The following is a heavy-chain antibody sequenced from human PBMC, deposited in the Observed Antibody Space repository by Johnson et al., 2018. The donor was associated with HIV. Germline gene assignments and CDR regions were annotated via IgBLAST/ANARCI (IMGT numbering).Heavy chain of an antibody. CDR1: GFTFSSYG. Sequence: MQLVESGGGVVQPGGSLRLSCAASGFTFSSYGIHWVRQAPGKGLEWVSFIRYDGSNKYYADSVKGRFTISRDNSKNTLYLQMNSLRGEDTAVYYCAKDRRSFYGGKAADVFDIWGQGTMVTVSS. V-gene: IGHV3-30*02. J-gene: IGHJ3*02. CDR2: IRYDGSNK. CDR3: AKDRRSFYGGKAADVFDI. D-gene: IGHD4-23*01.